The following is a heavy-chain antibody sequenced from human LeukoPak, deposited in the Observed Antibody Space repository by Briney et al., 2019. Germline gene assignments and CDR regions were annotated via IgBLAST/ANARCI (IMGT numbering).Heavy chain of an antibody. CDR3: ARSRGGSGSYYPFDY. CDR2: IREDGSEK. CDR1: GFTFSSYA. D-gene: IGHD3-10*01. V-gene: IGHV3-7*01. J-gene: IGHJ4*02. Sequence: GGSLRLSCAASGFTFSSYAMSWVRQAPGKGLEWVANIREDGSEKYYVDSVKGRFTISRDNAKNSLYLQMDSLRAEDTAVYYCARSRGGSGSYYPFDYWGQGTLVTVSS.